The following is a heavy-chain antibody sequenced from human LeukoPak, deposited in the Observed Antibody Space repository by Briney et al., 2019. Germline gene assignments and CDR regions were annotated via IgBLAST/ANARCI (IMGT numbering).Heavy chain of an antibody. CDR3: ARGLVHSDY. J-gene: IGHJ4*02. Sequence: GGSLRLSCAASGFSFSTNWMSWVRQAAGKGLEWVAYIKADGRERYYVDSVKGRCTISRENAKNPLYLQMNSLRAEDTAVYYCARGLVHSDYWGKGTLVPVSS. CDR1: GFSFSTNW. CDR2: IKADGRER. D-gene: IGHD3-9*01. V-gene: IGHV3-7*04.